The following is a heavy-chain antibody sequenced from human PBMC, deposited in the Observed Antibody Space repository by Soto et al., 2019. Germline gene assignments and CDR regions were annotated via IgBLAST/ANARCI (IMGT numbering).Heavy chain of an antibody. D-gene: IGHD3-10*01. CDR3: ARTYYYGSGSLLVTCPFCYYYYMDV. CDR2: IYYSGST. J-gene: IGHJ6*03. Sequence: PSETLSLTCTVSGNSISSGGYYWSWIRQLPGKGLEWIGYIYYSGSTNYNPSLKSRVTISVDTSKNQFSLKLSSVTAADTAVYYCARTYYYGSGSLLVTCPFCYYYYMDVWGKGTTVTVSS. V-gene: IGHV4-61*08. CDR1: GNSISSGGYY.